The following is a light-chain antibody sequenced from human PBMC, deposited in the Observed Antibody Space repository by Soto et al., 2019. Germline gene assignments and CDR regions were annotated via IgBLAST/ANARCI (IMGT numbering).Light chain of an antibody. CDR1: KLGDKY. Sequence: SYELTQPPSVSVSPGQTASITCSGDKLGDKYACWYQQKPGQSPVLVXXXXXXRPSGIPXXXXXXXSGNTATLTISGTQAXXXXXXYCQAWDSSTGVFGTGTKLTVL. V-gene: IGLV3-1*01. CDR2: XXX. CDR3: QAWDSSTGV. J-gene: IGLJ1*01.